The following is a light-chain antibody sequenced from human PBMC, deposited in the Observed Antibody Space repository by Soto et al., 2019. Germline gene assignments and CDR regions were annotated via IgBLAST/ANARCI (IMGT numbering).Light chain of an antibody. CDR2: DAF. J-gene: IGKJ5*01. V-gene: IGKV3D-15*01. Sequence: EIVLTQSPATLSLSPGERATLSCRASPSVTNFLAWYQQKPGQAPRLLIYDAFTRATGIPARFSGAGSGTEFTLTISSLQSEDFAIYYCQQYNNWPPITFGQGTRLENK. CDR1: PSVTNF. CDR3: QQYNNWPPIT.